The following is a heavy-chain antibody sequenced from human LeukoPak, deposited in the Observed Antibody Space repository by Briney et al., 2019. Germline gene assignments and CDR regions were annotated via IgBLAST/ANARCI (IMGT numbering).Heavy chain of an antibody. CDR1: EYSFTSYW. CDR2: IYPGDSDT. J-gene: IGHJ5*02. CDR3: AGADGIRYSGFDP. Sequence: GESLKISCKGSEYSFTSYWIGWVRQMPGKGLEWMGIIYPGDSDTRYSPSFQGQVTISADKSISTAYLQWSSLKASDTAMYYCAGADGIRYSGFDPWGQGTLVTVSS. V-gene: IGHV5-51*01. D-gene: IGHD3-9*01.